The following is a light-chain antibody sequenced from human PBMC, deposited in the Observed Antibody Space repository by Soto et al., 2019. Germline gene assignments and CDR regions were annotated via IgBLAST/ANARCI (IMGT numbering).Light chain of an antibody. CDR2: GAS. CDR3: QQYGRSPLT. Sequence: EIVLTQSPGTLSLSPGGGAALSCRASQSLSSNSLAWYQHKPGQAPRLLIYGASSKATGVPDRFYGTGSGTDFTLTISRLEPEDFAVYYCQQYGRSPLTFGGGTKVDIK. J-gene: IGKJ4*01. CDR1: QSLSSNS. V-gene: IGKV3-20*01.